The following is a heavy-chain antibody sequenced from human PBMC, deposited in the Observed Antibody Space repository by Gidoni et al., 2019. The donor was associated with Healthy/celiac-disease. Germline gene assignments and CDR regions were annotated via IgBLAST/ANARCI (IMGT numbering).Heavy chain of an antibody. CDR3: ARPEVLMTRASSWDDAFDI. V-gene: IGHV4-34*01. J-gene: IGHJ3*02. CDR2: INHSGST. CDR1: GGSFSGYY. D-gene: IGHD6-13*01. Sequence: QVQLQQWGAGLLKPSETLSLTCAVYGGSFSGYYWSWLRQPPGKGLEWIGEINHSGSTNYNPSLKSRVTISVDTSKNQFSLKLSSVTAADTAVYYCARPEVLMTRASSWDDAFDIWGQGTMVTVSS.